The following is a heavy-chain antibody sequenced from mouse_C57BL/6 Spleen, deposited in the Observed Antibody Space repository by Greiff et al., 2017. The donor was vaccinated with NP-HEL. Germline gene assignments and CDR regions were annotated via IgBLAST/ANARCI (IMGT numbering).Heavy chain of an antibody. CDR2: ISDGGSYT. Sequence: EVHLVESGGGLVKPGGSLKLSCAASGFTFSSYAMSWVRQTPEKRLAWVATISDGGSYTYYPDNVKGRFTISRDNAKNNLYLQMGHLKSEDTAMYYCARGWDWAWFAYWGQGTLVTVSA. J-gene: IGHJ3*01. CDR1: GFTFSSYA. V-gene: IGHV5-4*01. D-gene: IGHD4-1*01. CDR3: ARGWDWAWFAY.